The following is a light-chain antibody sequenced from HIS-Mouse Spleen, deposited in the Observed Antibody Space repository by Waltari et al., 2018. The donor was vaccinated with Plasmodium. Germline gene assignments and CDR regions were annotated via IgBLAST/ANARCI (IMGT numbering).Light chain of an antibody. CDR2: AAS. J-gene: IGKJ1*01. CDR3: QQSYSTWT. V-gene: IGKV1-39*01. Sequence: DIKMTQSPASLSASVGDRVTITCRASKSISSYLNWDQQKPGKAPKLLIHAASSLQSGVPSRFSRSGSGTDFALTLSSLQPEDFATYYCQQSYSTWTFGQGTKVELQ. CDR1: KSISSY.